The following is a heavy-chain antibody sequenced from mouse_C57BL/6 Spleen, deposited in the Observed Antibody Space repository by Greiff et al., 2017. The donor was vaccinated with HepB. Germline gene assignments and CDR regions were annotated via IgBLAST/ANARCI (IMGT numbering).Heavy chain of an antibody. V-gene: IGHV3-6*01. CDR2: ISYDGSN. CDR3: ATNWDVYFDY. CDR1: GYSITSGYY. J-gene: IGHJ2*01. D-gene: IGHD4-1*01. Sequence: VQLKESGPGLVKPSQSLSLTCSVTGYSITSGYYWNWIRQFPGNKLEWMGYISYDGSNNYNPSLKNRISITRDTSKNQFFLKLNSVTTEDTATYYCATNWDVYFDYWGQGTTLTVSS.